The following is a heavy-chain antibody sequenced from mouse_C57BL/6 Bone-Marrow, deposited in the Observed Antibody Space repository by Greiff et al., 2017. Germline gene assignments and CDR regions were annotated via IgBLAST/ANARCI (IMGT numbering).Heavy chain of an antibody. D-gene: IGHD5-1*01. V-gene: IGHV10-1*01. J-gene: IGHJ3*01. CDR1: GFSFNTYA. CDR2: IRSKSNNYAT. CDR3: VDEYRTGWFAY. Sequence: EVMLVESGGGLVQPKGSLTLSCAASGFSFNTYAMNWVRQAPGKGLEWVARIRSKSNNYATYYADSVKDRFTISGDVSESMLYLQMNNLKTEDTAMYYCVDEYRTGWFAYWGQGTLVPVSA.